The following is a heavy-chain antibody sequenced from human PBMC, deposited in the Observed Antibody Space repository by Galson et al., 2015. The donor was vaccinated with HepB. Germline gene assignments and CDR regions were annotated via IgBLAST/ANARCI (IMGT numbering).Heavy chain of an antibody. CDR1: GFTFSSYE. D-gene: IGHD3-22*01. CDR2: ISSSGSTI. J-gene: IGHJ3*02. Sequence: SLRLSCAASGFTFSSYEMNWVRQAPGKGLEWVSYISSSGSTIYYADSVKGRFTIPRDNAKNSLYLQMNSLRAEDTAVYYCARIPRFYDSSGHTQVDAFDIWGQGTMVTVSS. CDR3: ARIPRFYDSSGHTQVDAFDI. V-gene: IGHV3-48*03.